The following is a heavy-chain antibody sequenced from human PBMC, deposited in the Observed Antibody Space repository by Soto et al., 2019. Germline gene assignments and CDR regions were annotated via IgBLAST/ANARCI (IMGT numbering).Heavy chain of an antibody. CDR3: ARDAYYYGSGSLYGMDV. V-gene: IGHV1-69*04. Sequence: SVKVSCKASGGTFSSYTISWVRQAPGQGLEWMGRIIPILGIANYAQKFQGRVTITADKSTSTAYMELSSLRSEDTAVYYCARDAYYYGSGSLYGMDVWGQGTTVTVSS. J-gene: IGHJ6*02. D-gene: IGHD3-10*01. CDR1: GGTFSSYT. CDR2: IIPILGIA.